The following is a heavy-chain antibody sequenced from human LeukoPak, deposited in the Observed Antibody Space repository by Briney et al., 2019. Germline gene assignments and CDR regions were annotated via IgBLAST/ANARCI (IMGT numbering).Heavy chain of an antibody. CDR1: GGTFSSYA. V-gene: IGHV1-69*13. J-gene: IGHJ6*03. Sequence: PSASVKVSCKASGGTFSSYAISWVRQAPGQGLEWMGGIIPIFGTANYAQKFQGRVTITADESTSTAYMELSSLRSEDTAVYYCASLGYCSGGSCSAQLYYYYYYYMDVWGKGTTVTVSS. CDR2: IIPIFGTA. CDR3: ASLGYCSGGSCSAQLYYYYYYYMDV. D-gene: IGHD2-15*01.